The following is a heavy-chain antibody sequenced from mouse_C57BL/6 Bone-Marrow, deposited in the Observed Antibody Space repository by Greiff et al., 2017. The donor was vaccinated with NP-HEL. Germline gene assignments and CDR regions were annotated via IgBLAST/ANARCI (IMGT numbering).Heavy chain of an antibody. D-gene: IGHD1-1*01. CDR1: GYTFTSYG. Sequence: VQLVESGAELARPGASVKLSCKASGYTFTSYGISWVKQRPGQGLEWIGEIYPRSGNTYYNEKFKGKATLTADKSSSTAYMELRSLTSEDSAVYFCAREGSYGSSFYAMDYWGQGTSVTVSS. CDR3: AREGSYGSSFYAMDY. J-gene: IGHJ4*01. V-gene: IGHV1-81*01. CDR2: IYPRSGNT.